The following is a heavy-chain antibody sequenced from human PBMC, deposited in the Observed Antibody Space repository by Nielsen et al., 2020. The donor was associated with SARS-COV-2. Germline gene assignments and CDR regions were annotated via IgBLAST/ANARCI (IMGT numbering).Heavy chain of an antibody. CDR1: GFTFSSYG. V-gene: IGHV3-33*06. Sequence: GESLKISCAASGFTFSSYGMHWVRQAPGKGLEWVAVIWYDGSNKYYADSVKGRFTISRDNSKNTLYLQMNSLTADDTGVYFCAKDRTVGDGYWENDYWGRGTLVTVSS. CDR3: AKDRTVGDGYWENDY. CDR2: IWYDGSNK. D-gene: IGHD5-24*01. J-gene: IGHJ4*02.